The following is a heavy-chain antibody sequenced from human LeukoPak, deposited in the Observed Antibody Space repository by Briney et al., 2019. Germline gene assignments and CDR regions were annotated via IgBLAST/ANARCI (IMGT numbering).Heavy chain of an antibody. V-gene: IGHV4-34*01. CDR1: GGSFSGYY. CDR3: ARGLEWELDPYFDY. D-gene: IGHD1-26*01. Sequence: KPSETLSLTXAVYGGSFSGYYWSWIRQPPGKGVEWIGEINHSGSTNYNPSLKSRVTISVDTSKNQFSLKLSSVTAADTAVYYCARGLEWELDPYFDYWGQGTLVTVSS. J-gene: IGHJ4*02. CDR2: INHSGST.